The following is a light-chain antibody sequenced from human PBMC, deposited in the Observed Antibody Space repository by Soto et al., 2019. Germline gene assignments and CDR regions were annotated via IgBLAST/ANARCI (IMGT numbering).Light chain of an antibody. CDR3: LQTYNRPRT. V-gene: IGKV1-39*01. J-gene: IGKJ1*01. Sequence: DIQMTQSPASLSASVGDRVTITCRASLTIGDSLSWFQQKAGKPPTLLIYGASALQSGDPARFSGSGSGTDFTLTISNMQREDFATYYCLQTYNRPRTFGQGTKVEFK. CDR1: LTIGDS. CDR2: GAS.